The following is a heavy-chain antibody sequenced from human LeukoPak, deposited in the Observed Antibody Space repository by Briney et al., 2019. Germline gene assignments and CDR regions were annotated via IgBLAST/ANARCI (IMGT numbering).Heavy chain of an antibody. CDR2: INHSGST. Sequence: SETLSLTCAVYGGSFSGYYWSWIRQPPGKGLEWIGEINHSGSTNYNPSLKSRVIMSVDTSKNQFSLKLSSLTAADTAIYYCAREIYYDSSAYDYWGQGTLVTVSP. J-gene: IGHJ4*02. V-gene: IGHV4-34*01. CDR1: GGSFSGYY. D-gene: IGHD3-22*01. CDR3: AREIYYDSSAYDY.